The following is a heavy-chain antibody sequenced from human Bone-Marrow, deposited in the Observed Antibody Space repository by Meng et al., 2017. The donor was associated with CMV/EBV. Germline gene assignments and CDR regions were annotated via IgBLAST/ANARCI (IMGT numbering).Heavy chain of an antibody. CDR2: ISSSSSYI. J-gene: IGHJ3*02. CDR3: ASLTCSTPTCHWAAFDI. V-gene: IGHV3-21*06. D-gene: IGHD2-2*01. CDR1: GFTFSSYS. Sequence: GESLKISCAASGFTFSSYSMNWVRQAPGKGLEWVSSISSSSSYIYYADSVKGRFTISRDNAESSLYLQMNSLRAEDTAVYYCASLTCSTPTCHWAAFDIWGQGTLVTASS.